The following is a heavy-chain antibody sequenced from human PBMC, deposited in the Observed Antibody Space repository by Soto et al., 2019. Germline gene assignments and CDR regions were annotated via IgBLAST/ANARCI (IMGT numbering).Heavy chain of an antibody. V-gene: IGHV5-51*01. CDR2: IYPDDSDT. Sequence: ESLKISCKGSGYSFTNYWIGWVRQMPGKGLEWMGMIYPDDSDTKYSPSFQGQVTFSADKSINTAYLQWSSLKASDTAIYYCARLEWLSLAAWFDPWGQGTLVTAPQ. D-gene: IGHD3-3*01. CDR3: ARLEWLSLAAWFDP. J-gene: IGHJ5*02. CDR1: GYSFTNYW.